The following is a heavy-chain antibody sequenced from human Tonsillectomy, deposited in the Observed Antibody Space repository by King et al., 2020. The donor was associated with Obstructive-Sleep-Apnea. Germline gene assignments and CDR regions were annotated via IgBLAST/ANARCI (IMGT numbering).Heavy chain of an antibody. CDR2: INWNSGNI. V-gene: IGHV3-9*01. Sequence: VQLVESGGGLVQPGRSLRLSCATSGFTFDDYAMHWVRQAPGKGLEWVSGINWNSGNIGYADSVMGRFTISRDNAKNSLSLQMNSLRAEDTALYYCVKDRAGGVPDAFDIWGQGTMVTVSS. J-gene: IGHJ3*02. CDR1: GFTFDDYA. D-gene: IGHD3-16*01. CDR3: VKDRAGGVPDAFDI.